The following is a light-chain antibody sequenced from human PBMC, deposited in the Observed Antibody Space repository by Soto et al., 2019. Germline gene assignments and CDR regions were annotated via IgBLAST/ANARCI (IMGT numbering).Light chain of an antibody. CDR2: GTT. V-gene: IGKV3-20*01. Sequence: EIVLTQSPGTLSLSPGETATLSCRASQTVSSSYLAGYQQKPGQAPRLLIYGTTTRATGVPDRFSGGGSGTAFSLTIISLEPEDFVVYNCQQYGSSPPTVGGGTKVESK. CDR3: QQYGSSPPT. CDR1: QTVSSSY. J-gene: IGKJ4*01.